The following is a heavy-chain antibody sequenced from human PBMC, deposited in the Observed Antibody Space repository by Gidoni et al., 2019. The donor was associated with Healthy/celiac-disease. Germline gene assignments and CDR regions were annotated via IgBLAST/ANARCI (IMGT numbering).Heavy chain of an antibody. D-gene: IGHD1-1*01. CDR2: IRYDGSNK. Sequence: QVQLVEAGGGVVQPGGSLRLSCAASGFTFSSYGMHWVRQAPGKGLEWVAFIRYDGSNKYYADSVKGRFTISRDNSKNTLYLQMNSLRAEDTAVYYCATRAGSGGWNDDNWFDPWGQGTLVTVSS. J-gene: IGHJ5*02. CDR3: ATRAGSGGWNDDNWFDP. CDR1: GFTFSSYG. V-gene: IGHV3-30*02.